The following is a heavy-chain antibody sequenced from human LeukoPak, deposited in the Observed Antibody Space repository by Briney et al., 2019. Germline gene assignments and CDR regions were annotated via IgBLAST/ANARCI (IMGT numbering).Heavy chain of an antibody. CDR1: GFTFSDYY. V-gene: IGHV3-11*04. CDR3: ATLRPYYYFDY. Sequence: GGSLRLSCAASGFTFSDYYMSWIRQAPGKGLEWVSYISSSGSTIYYADSVKGRFTISRDNAKNSLYLQMNSLRAEDTAVYYCATLRPYYYFDYWGQGTLVTVSS. J-gene: IGHJ4*02. D-gene: IGHD4-17*01. CDR2: ISSSGSTI.